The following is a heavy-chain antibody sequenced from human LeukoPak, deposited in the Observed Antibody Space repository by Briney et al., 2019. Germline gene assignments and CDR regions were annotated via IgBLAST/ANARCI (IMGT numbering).Heavy chain of an antibody. CDR2: ISSSGSTI. CDR3: VRGSIWSPDN. V-gene: IGHV3-48*03. CDR1: GCTFRSYE. D-gene: IGHD3-10*01. Sequence: GSLRLSCAASGCTFRSYEMNWVRQAPGKGLEWVSYISSSGSTIYYADSVKGRFTISRDNAKNSLYLQMNSLRAEDTAVYYCVRGSIWSPDNWGQGTLVTVSS. J-gene: IGHJ4*02.